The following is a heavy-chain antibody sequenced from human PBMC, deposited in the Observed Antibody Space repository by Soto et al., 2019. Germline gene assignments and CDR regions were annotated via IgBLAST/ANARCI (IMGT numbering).Heavy chain of an antibody. J-gene: IGHJ1*01. Sequence: PGGALRLSCAASGFTVSSNYMTWVRQAPGKGLEWVSVIYSGGSTYYADSVKGRFTISRDNSKNTLYLQMNSLRAEDTAVYYCARAAVTTLDFQHWGQGTLVNVSS. V-gene: IGHV3-66*01. CDR3: ARAAVTTLDFQH. D-gene: IGHD4-17*01. CDR2: IYSGGST. CDR1: GFTVSSNY.